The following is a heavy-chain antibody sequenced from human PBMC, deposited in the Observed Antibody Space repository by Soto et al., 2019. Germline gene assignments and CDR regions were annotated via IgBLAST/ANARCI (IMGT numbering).Heavy chain of an antibody. J-gene: IGHJ6*02. V-gene: IGHV1-69*01. D-gene: IGHD1-1*01. Sequence: VQLVQSGAEVKKPGSSVKLSCKASGGTFNRYTISWVRQAPGQGLEWMGGIIPIFGTANYAQKFQGRVAIIGDESTSAAYMELRSLRSEDTAVYYCALWGFRDGNNSKYNYSGMDVWGQGTTVTVSS. CDR1: GGTFNRYT. CDR2: IIPIFGTA. CDR3: ALWGFRDGNNSKYNYSGMDV.